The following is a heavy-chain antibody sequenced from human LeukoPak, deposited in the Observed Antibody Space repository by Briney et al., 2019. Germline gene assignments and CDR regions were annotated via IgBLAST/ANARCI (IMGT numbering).Heavy chain of an antibody. CDR3: ARAPRYDSSGYYSPDAFDI. V-gene: IGHV4-31*03. D-gene: IGHD3-22*01. J-gene: IGHJ3*02. CDR2: IYYSGST. CDR1: GGSISSSSYY. Sequence: PSETLSLTCTVSGGSISSSSYYWGWIRQHPGKGLEWIVYIYYSGSTYYNSSLKSRVTISVDTSKNQFSLKLSSVTAADTAVYYCARAPRYDSSGYYSPDAFDIWGQGTMVTVSS.